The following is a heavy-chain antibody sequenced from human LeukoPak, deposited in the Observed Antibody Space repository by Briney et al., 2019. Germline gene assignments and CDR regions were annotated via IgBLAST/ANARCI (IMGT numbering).Heavy chain of an antibody. V-gene: IGHV3-23*01. CDR1: GFTFSSYA. D-gene: IGHD6-13*01. Sequence: GGSLSLSCAASGFTFSSYAMSWVRQAPRKGVEGVSGISANGDTTKYADSVKGRFTISRDNAQKTVLPQMNSLRADDTAVYYCAKEGRIAAGTGDYFDYWGQGTLVTVSS. J-gene: IGHJ4*02. CDR3: AKEGRIAAGTGDYFDY. CDR2: ISANGDTT.